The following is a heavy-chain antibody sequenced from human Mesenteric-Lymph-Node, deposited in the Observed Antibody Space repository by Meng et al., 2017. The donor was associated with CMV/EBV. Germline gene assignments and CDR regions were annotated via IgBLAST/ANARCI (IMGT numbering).Heavy chain of an antibody. CDR1: GFTFSSYA. D-gene: IGHD2-2*01. CDR2: IYSGGST. V-gene: IGHV3-66*02. Sequence: GESLKISCAASGFTFSSYAMHWVRQAPGKGLEWVSVIYSGGSTYYADSVKGRFTFSRDNSKNTLYLQMNSLRPEDTAVYYCAGDLYCGSASCYRYYYYYYGMDVWGQGTTVTVSS. J-gene: IGHJ6*02. CDR3: AGDLYCGSASCYRYYYYYYGMDV.